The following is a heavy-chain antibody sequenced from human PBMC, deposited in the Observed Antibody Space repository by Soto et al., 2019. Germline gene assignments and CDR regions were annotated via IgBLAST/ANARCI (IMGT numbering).Heavy chain of an antibody. J-gene: IGHJ4*02. CDR3: AITPIAVARSDY. Sequence: PSVKVSCKASGYTFTSYYMHWVRQAPGQGLEWMGIINPSGGSTSYAQKFQGRVTMTTDTSTSTAYMELRSLRSDDTAVYYCAITPIAVARSDYWGQGTLVTVSS. CDR2: INPSGGST. D-gene: IGHD6-19*01. CDR1: GYTFTSYY. V-gene: IGHV1-46*01.